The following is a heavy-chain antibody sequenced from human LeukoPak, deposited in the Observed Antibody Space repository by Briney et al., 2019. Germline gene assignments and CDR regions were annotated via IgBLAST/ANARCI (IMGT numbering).Heavy chain of an antibody. CDR3: ARDGQGYDFWSGYYQGAFDI. V-gene: IGHV3-48*04. J-gene: IGHJ3*02. CDR2: ISSSSSTI. CDR1: GFTFSSYA. Sequence: PGGSLRLSCAASGFTFSSYAMSWVRQAPGKGLEWVSYISSSSSTIYYADSVKGRFPISRDNAKNSLYLQMNSLRAEDTAVYYCARDGQGYDFWSGYYQGAFDIWGQGTMVTVSS. D-gene: IGHD3-3*01.